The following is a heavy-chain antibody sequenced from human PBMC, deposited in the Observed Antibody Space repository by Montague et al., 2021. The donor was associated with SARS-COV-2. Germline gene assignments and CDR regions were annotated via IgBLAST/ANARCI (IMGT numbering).Heavy chain of an antibody. D-gene: IGHD3-3*01. CDR2: TYNSGST. Sequence: TLSLTCTVSGGSISSGGYYWSLIRQHPGKGQERIGYTYNSGSTYYKPSLKSRAIILVGTSKNQFFLKLSSVTAADTAVYYCARGGRVCGVVAFPFDYWGQGTLVTASS. J-gene: IGHJ4*02. CDR1: GGSISSGGYY. V-gene: IGHV4-31*03. CDR3: ARGGRVCGVVAFPFDY.